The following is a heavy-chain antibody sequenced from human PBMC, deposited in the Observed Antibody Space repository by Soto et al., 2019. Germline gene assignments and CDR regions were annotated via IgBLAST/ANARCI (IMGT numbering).Heavy chain of an antibody. CDR2: IWYDGSNK. D-gene: IGHD3-3*01. V-gene: IGHV3-33*08. CDR3: ARDVYDFWSGYDYYYYYGMDV. CDR1: GFTFSSHG. Sequence: PGGVLRPSCAAFGFTFSSHGIRRVRQAPGKGVGGGAVIWYDGSNKYYADSVKGRSTISGDNSKNTLYLQMNSLRAEDTAVYYCARDVYDFWSGYDYYYYYGMDVWGQGTTVTVSS. J-gene: IGHJ6*02.